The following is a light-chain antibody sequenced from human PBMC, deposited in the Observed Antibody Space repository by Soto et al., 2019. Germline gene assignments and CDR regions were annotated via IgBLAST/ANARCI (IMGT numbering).Light chain of an antibody. J-gene: IGLJ3*02. CDR1: SSNIGSKT. V-gene: IGLV1-44*01. Sequence: QPVLTQPPSASGTPGQRVTISCSRSSSNIGSKTVNWYQQLPGTVPKLLIYSNNQRPSGVPDRFSISGLQSEDEADYYCAAWDDSLNGAVFGGGTKLTVL. CDR2: SNN. CDR3: AAWDDSLNGAV.